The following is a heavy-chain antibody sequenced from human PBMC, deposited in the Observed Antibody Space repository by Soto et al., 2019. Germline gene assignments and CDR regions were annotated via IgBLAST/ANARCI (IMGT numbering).Heavy chain of an antibody. CDR2: IKSKTDGGTT. Sequence: EVQLVESGGGLVKPGGSLRLSCAVSGFTFDKVWMNWVRQAPGKGLEWVGRIKSKTDGGTTDYAAPVKGRFTISRDDSKNMLHLQMNSLKTEDTGMYFCTTGRDHLLYWGQGTLVTVSS. CDR3: TTGRDHLLY. J-gene: IGHJ4*02. V-gene: IGHV3-15*07. CDR1: GFTFDKVW. D-gene: IGHD1-26*01.